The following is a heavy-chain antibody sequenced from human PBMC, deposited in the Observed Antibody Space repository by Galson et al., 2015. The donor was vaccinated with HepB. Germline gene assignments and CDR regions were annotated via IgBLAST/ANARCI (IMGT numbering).Heavy chain of an antibody. Sequence: SVKVSCKASGGTFSSYAISWVRQAPGQGLERMGRIIPILGIANYAQKFQGRVTITADKSTSTAYMELSSLRSEDTAVYYCARTGFMGSYYSYNWFDPWGQGTLVTVSS. V-gene: IGHV1-69*04. CDR1: GGTFSSYA. J-gene: IGHJ5*02. CDR3: ARTGFMGSYYSYNWFDP. D-gene: IGHD3-10*01. CDR2: IIPILGIA.